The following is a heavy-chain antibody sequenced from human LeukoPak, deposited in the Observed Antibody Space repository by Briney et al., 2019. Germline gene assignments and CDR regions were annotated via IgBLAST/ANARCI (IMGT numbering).Heavy chain of an antibody. CDR1: GYTFTSYD. CDR3: ARWGSSWYNYYNYGMDV. D-gene: IGHD6-13*01. CDR2: MNPNSGNT. Sequence: ASVKVSCKASGYTFTSYDINWVRQATGQGLEWMGWMNPNSGNTGYAQKFQGRVTMTRNTSISTAYMELSSLRSEDTAVYYCARWGSSWYNYYNYGMDVWGQGTTVTVSS. V-gene: IGHV1-8*01. J-gene: IGHJ6*02.